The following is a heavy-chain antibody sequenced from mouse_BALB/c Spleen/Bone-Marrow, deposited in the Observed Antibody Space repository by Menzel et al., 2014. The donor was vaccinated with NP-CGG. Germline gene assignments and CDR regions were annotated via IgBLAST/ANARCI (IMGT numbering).Heavy chain of an antibody. V-gene: IGHV1-74*01. CDR2: IDPYDSEA. D-gene: IGHD2-5*01. CDR1: GCTFTSYW. J-gene: IGHJ1*01. Sequence: VQLQQSGAELVRPGASVNLSCKASGCTFTSYWMNWVMQRPEQGLEWIGRIDPYDSEAHYNQKFKDKAILTVDKSSSTAYMQLISLTSEDSAVYYCARSGSNFGRFFDVWGAGTTVTVSS. CDR3: ARSGSNFGRFFDV.